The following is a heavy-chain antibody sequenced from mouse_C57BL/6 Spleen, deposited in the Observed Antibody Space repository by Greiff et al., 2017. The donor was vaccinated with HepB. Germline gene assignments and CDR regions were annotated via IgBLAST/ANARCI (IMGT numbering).Heavy chain of an antibody. CDR1: GFTFSDYG. CDR2: ISSGSSTI. CDR3: ARSPNWYYFDY. D-gene: IGHD4-1*01. V-gene: IGHV5-17*01. Sequence: VQLKESGGGLVKPGGSLKLSCAASGFTFSDYGMHWVRQAPEKGLEWVAYISSGSSTIYYADTVKGRFTISRDNAKNTLFLQMTSLRSEDTAMYYCARSPNWYYFDYWGQGTTLTVSS. J-gene: IGHJ2*01.